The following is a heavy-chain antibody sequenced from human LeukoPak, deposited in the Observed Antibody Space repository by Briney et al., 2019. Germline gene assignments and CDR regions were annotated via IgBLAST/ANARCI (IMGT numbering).Heavy chain of an antibody. V-gene: IGHV3-23*01. CDR1: GFTLSSYS. CDR2: ISNSGGST. J-gene: IGHJ4*02. CDR3: AKTAGIAAAADFDY. D-gene: IGHD6-13*01. Sequence: SGGSLRLSCAASGFTLSSYSMNWVRQAPGKGLEWVSGISNSGGSTYYADSVKGRFTISRDNSKNTLYLQMNSLRAEDTAVYYCAKTAGIAAAADFDYWGQGTLVTVSS.